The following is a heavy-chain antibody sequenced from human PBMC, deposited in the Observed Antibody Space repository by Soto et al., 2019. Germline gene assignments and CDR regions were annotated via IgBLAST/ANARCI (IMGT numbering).Heavy chain of an antibody. CDR3: ARRGSGHTFDY. J-gene: IGHJ4*02. CDR1: GASISRTGFH. CDR2: IYEGETT. Sequence: QLQLQESGPGLVKPSETLSLTCAVSGASISRTGFHWGWIRQPPGQALEWIGSIYEGETTFYNSSLKSRVTISADTSKNHFSLKLSSVTAADTAVYYCARRGSGHTFDYWGQGTLVTVSS. D-gene: IGHD3-10*01. V-gene: IGHV4-39*01.